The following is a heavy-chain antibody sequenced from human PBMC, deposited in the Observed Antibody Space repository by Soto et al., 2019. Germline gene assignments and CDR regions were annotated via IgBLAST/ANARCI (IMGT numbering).Heavy chain of an antibody. V-gene: IGHV1-2*04. CDR1: GYTFTGYY. CDR3: ARDYYYGSARERDGYGMDV. J-gene: IGHJ6*02. CDR2: INPNSGGT. D-gene: IGHD3-10*01. Sequence: ASVKVSCKASGYTFTGYYMHWVRQAPGQGLEWMGWINPNSGGTNYAQKFQGWVTMTRDTSISTAYMELSRLRSDDTAVYYCARDYYYGSARERDGYGMDVWGQGTTVTVSS.